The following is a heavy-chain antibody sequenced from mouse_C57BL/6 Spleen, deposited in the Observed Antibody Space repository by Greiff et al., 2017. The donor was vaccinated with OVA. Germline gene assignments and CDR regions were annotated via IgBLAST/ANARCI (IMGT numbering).Heavy chain of an antibody. CDR1: GYAFSSSW. Sequence: QVQLQQSGPELVKPGASVKISCKASGYAFSSSWMNWVKQRPGKGLEWIGRIYPGDGDTNYNGKFKGKATLTADKSSSTAYMQLSSLTSEDSAVYFCARLDYYGSSSYYYAMDYWGQGTSVTVSS. CDR3: ARLDYYGSSSYYYAMDY. CDR2: IYPGDGDT. D-gene: IGHD1-1*01. V-gene: IGHV1-82*01. J-gene: IGHJ4*01.